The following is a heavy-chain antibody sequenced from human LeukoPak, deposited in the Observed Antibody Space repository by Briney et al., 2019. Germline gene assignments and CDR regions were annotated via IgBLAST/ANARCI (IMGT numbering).Heavy chain of an antibody. D-gene: IGHD3-22*01. CDR1: GFTFSSYA. V-gene: IGHV3-30*14. Sequence: GGSLRLSCAASGFTFSSYAMHWVRQAPGKGLEWVAVISYDGSNKYYADSVKGRFTISRDNSKNTLYLQMNSLRAEDTAVYYCCTMIVLPSDYWGQGTLVTVSS. CDR3: CTMIVLPSDY. CDR2: ISYDGSNK. J-gene: IGHJ4*02.